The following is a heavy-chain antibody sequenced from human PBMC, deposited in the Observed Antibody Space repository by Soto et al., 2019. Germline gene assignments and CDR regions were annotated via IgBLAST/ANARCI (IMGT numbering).Heavy chain of an antibody. D-gene: IGHD3-22*01. CDR3: ARARFDYYDSSGGRDDAFDI. CDR2: IYYSGST. V-gene: IGHV4-59*01. J-gene: IGHJ3*02. CDR1: GGSISSYY. Sequence: SETLSLTCTVSGGSISSYYWSWIRQPPGKGLEWIGYIYYSGSTNYNPSLKSRVTISVDTSKNQFSLKLNSVTAADTAVYYCARARFDYYDSSGGRDDAFDIWGQGTMVTVSS.